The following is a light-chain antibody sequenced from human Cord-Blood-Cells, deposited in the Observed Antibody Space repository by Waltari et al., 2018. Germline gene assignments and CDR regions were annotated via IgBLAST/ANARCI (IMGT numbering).Light chain of an antibody. V-gene: IGKV1-39*01. CDR3: QQSYSTPLT. CDR2: AAS. CDR1: QSISSY. J-gene: IGKJ4*01. Sequence: DIPMTQSPSSLSASVGDRVPITCRASQSISSYLNWYQQKPGKAPKLLIYAASSLQSGVPSRFSGSGSGTDFTLTISSLQPEDFATYYCQQSYSTPLTFGGGTKVEIK.